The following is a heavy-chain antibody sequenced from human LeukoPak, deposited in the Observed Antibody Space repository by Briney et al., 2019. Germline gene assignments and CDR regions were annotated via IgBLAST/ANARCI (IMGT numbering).Heavy chain of an antibody. J-gene: IGHJ6*02. CDR1: GGSISSSNYY. Sequence: SETLSLTCTVSGGSISSSNYYWAWIRQPPGKGLEWIGTIYYSGATQYNPSLKSRVTISVDTSKNQFSLKLSSVTAADTAVYYCARGGVAVAGVPYYYYGMDVWGQGTTVTVSS. CDR3: ARGGVAVAGVPYYYYGMDV. D-gene: IGHD6-19*01. CDR2: IYYSGAT. V-gene: IGHV4-39*07.